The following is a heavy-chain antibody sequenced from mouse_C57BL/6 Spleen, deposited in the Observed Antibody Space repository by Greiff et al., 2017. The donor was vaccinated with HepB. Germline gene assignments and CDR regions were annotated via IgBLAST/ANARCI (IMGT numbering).Heavy chain of an antibody. D-gene: IGHD3-2*02. Sequence: QVQLQQPGAELVRPGSSVKLSCKASGYTFTSYWMHWVKQRPIQGLEWIGNIDPSDSETHYNQKFKDKATLTVDKSSSTAYMQLSSLTSEDSAVYYCARSSTAQATMDYWGQGTSVTVSS. CDR1: GYTFTSYW. J-gene: IGHJ4*01. CDR2: IDPSDSET. CDR3: ARSSTAQATMDY. V-gene: IGHV1-52*01.